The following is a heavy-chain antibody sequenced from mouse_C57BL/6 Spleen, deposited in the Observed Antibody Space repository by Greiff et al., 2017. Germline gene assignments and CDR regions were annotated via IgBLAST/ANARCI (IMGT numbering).Heavy chain of an antibody. CDR2: INPSTGGT. J-gene: IGHJ3*01. V-gene: IGHV1-42*01. CDR3: ATYYDYDGGAY. D-gene: IGHD2-4*01. CDR1: GYSFTGYY. Sequence: DVKLQESGPELVKPGASVKISCKASGYSFTGYYMNWVKQSPEKSLEWIGEINPSTGGTTYNQKFKAKATLTVDKSSSTAYMQLKSLTSEDSAVYYCATYYDYDGGAYWGQGTLVTVSA.